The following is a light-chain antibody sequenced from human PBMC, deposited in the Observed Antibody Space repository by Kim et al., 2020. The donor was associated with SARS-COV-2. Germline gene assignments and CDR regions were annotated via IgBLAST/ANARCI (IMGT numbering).Light chain of an antibody. V-gene: IGLV2-18*02. Sequence: QSALTQPPSVSGSPGQSVTISCTGSSSDVGSNNHVSWYQQPPGTAPKVMIYEVSNRPSGVPDRFSGSKSGNTASLTISGLQAEDEADYYCSSYTSSSTYVFGTGTKVTVL. J-gene: IGLJ1*01. CDR3: SSYTSSSTYV. CDR1: SSDVGSNNH. CDR2: EVS.